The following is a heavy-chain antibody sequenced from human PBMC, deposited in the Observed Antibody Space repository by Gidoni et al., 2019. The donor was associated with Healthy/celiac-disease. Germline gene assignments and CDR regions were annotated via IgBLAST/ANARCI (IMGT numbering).Heavy chain of an antibody. J-gene: IGHJ4*02. D-gene: IGHD6-19*01. V-gene: IGHV3-23*01. CDR1: GFTLSSYA. CDR3: AKVAGWGLVPGNYFDY. Sequence: EVQLLASGGCLVQPVGSLDLSCSASGFTLSSYAMSCVRQAPGKGLEWVSAISGSGGSTYYADSVKGRFTISRDNSKNTLYLQMNSLRAEETAVYYCAKVAGWGLVPGNYFDYWGQGTLVTVSS. CDR2: ISGSGGST.